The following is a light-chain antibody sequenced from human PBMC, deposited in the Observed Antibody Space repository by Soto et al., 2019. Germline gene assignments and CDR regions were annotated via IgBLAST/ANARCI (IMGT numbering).Light chain of an antibody. V-gene: IGKV1-5*03. Sequence: DIQMTQSPSTLSGSVGDRVTITCRASQTISSWLAWYQQKPGKAPKLLIYKASTLKSGVPSRFSGSGSGTEFTLTINSLQPDDFATYYCQSYRNFSWTFGQGTKVDIK. J-gene: IGKJ1*01. CDR3: QSYRNFSWT. CDR1: QTISSW. CDR2: KAS.